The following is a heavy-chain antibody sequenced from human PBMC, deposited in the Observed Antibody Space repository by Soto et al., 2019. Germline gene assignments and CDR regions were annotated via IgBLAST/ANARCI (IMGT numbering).Heavy chain of an antibody. CDR2: IYYSGST. D-gene: IGHD3-22*01. J-gene: IGHJ4*02. V-gene: IGHV4-31*03. Sequence: SETLSLTCTVSGGSISSGGYYWSWIRQHPGKGLEWIGYIYYSGSTYYNPSLKSRVTISVDTSKNQFSLKLSSVTAADTAVYYCAREVVTTGFDYWGQGTLVTVSS. CDR1: GGSISSGGYY. CDR3: AREVVTTGFDY.